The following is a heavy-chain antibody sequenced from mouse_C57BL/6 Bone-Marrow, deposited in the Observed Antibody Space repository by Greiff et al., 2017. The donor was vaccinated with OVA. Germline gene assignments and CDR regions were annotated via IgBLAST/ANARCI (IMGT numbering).Heavy chain of an antibody. D-gene: IGHD2-1*01. V-gene: IGHV1-82*01. CDR3: AGDLPERYFDV. J-gene: IGHJ1*03. Sequence: QVQLQQSGPELVKPGASVKISCKASGYAFSSSWMNWVKQRPGTGLEWIGRIYPGDGDTNYNGKFKGKATLTADKSSSTAYMQLSSLTSEDSAVYFCAGDLPERYFDVWGTGTTVTVSS. CDR2: IYPGDGDT. CDR1: GYAFSSSW.